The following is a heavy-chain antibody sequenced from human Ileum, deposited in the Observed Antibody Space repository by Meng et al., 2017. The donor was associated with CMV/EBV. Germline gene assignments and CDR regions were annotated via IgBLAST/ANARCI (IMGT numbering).Heavy chain of an antibody. D-gene: IGHD3-10*01. CDR2: LRTSGTI. CDR3: GRAGARGVPVDI. V-gene: IGHV4-4*07. Sequence: QMPPQEVGPGLVKPSETRSLTCSVSGGSISDYHWTWIRKSAGKGLQWLGRLRTSGTIDHNPSFKSRVTLSIDTSKNQFSLKLTSVTAADTAVYYCGRAGARGVPVDIWGQGTLVTVSS. J-gene: IGHJ4*02. CDR1: GGSISDYH.